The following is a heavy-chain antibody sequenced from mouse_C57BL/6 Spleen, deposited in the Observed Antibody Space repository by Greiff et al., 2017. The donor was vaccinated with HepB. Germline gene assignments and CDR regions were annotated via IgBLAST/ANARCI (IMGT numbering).Heavy chain of an antibody. J-gene: IGHJ3*01. V-gene: IGHV6-3*01. CDR3: TNYVYDGGFAY. D-gene: IGHD2-2*01. CDR2: IRLKSDNYAT. CDR1: GFTFSNYW. Sequence: EVKLVESGGGLGQPGGSMKLSCGASGFTFSNYWMNWVRQSPEKGLEWVAQIRLKSDNYATHYAESVKGRFTSSRDDSKSSVYLQMNNLRAEDTGIYYGTNYVYDGGFAYWGQGTLVTVSA.